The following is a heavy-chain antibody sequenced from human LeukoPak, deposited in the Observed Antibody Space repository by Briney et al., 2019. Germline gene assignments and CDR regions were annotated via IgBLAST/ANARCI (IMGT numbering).Heavy chain of an antibody. V-gene: IGHV3-21*01. CDR2: ISSSSSYI. J-gene: IGHJ4*02. Sequence: GGSLRLSCAASGFTFSSYSMNWVRQAPGKGLEWVSSISSSSSYIYYADSVKGRFTISRDNAKNSLYLQMNSLRAEDTVVYYCASRGIVARYSYGLAYWGQGTLVTVSS. CDR1: GFTFSSYS. D-gene: IGHD5-18*01. CDR3: ASRGIVARYSYGLAY.